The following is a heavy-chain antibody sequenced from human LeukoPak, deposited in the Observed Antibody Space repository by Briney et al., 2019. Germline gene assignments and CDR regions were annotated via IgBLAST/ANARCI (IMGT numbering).Heavy chain of an antibody. Sequence: PSETLSLTCTVSGGSVSSGSYYWSWIRQPPGKGLEWIGYIYHSGSTYYNPSLKSRVTISVDRSKNQFSLKLSSVTAADTAVYYCARGRFGETDYWGQGTLVTVSS. CDR3: ARGRFGETDY. V-gene: IGHV4-30-2*01. J-gene: IGHJ4*02. D-gene: IGHD3-10*01. CDR2: IYHSGST. CDR1: GGSVSSGSYY.